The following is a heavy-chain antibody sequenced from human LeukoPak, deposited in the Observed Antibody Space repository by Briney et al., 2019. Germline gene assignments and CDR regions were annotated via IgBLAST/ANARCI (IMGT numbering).Heavy chain of an antibody. CDR1: GFTFSNYT. Sequence: GGSLRLSCSASGFTFSNYTMHWVRQAPGKGLEYVSVISSTGGSTYYADSVKGRFTVSRDNSKNTQYLQMSSLRAEDTAVYYCVKECLVIINYYLDYWGQGTLVTVSS. D-gene: IGHD3-22*01. V-gene: IGHV3-64D*06. CDR3: VKECLVIINYYLDY. CDR2: ISSTGGST. J-gene: IGHJ4*02.